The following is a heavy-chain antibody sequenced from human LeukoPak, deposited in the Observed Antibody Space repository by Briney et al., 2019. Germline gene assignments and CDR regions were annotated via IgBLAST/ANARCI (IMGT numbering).Heavy chain of an antibody. CDR1: GGTFSSYA. CDR3: ARDDSTIFGVVIPYGMDV. D-gene: IGHD3-3*01. CDR2: IIPIFGTA. V-gene: IGHV1-69*01. J-gene: IGHJ6*02. Sequence: VASVKVSCKASGGTFSSYAISWVRQAPGQGLEWMGGIIPIFGTANYAQKFQGRVTITADESTSTAYMELSSLRSEDTAVYYCARDDSTIFGVVIPYGMDVWGLGTTVTVSS.